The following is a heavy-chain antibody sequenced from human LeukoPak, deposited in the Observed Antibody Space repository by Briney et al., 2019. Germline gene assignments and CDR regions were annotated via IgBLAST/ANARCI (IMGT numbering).Heavy chain of an antibody. CDR3: TTRELYYDDWSVLMDV. V-gene: IGHV3-15*01. Sequence: GGSLRLSCAASGFTFSNAWMSWVRQAPGKGLEWVGRIKSKTDGGTTDYAAPVKGRFTISRDDSKNTLYLQMNSLKTEDTAVYYCTTRELYYDDWSVLMDVWGKGTTVTVSS. J-gene: IGHJ6*03. D-gene: IGHD3-3*01. CDR1: GFTFSNAW. CDR2: IKSKTDGGTT.